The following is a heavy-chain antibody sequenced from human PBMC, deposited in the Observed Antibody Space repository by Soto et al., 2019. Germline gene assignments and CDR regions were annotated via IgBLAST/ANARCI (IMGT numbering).Heavy chain of an antibody. CDR2: MSPKSGDT. Sequence: QVQLVQSGAEVKKLGASVRVSCKASGYTFTSSDINWVRQATGQGFEWMGWMSPKSGDTGYAQKFQGRATMTRDTSISTAYMELSSLRSEDTAVYYCAGGPPNWGFDFWGQGTLVTVPS. CDR3: AGGPPNWGFDF. J-gene: IGHJ4*02. V-gene: IGHV1-8*01. D-gene: IGHD7-27*01. CDR1: GYTFTSSD.